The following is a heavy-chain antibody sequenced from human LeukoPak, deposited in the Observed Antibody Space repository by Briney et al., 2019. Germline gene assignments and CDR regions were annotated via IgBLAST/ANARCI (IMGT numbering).Heavy chain of an antibody. CDR1: GGSISSRSYY. D-gene: IGHD3-9*01. CDR2: IYYSGTT. J-gene: IGHJ4*02. V-gene: IGHV4-39*01. Sequence: PSETLSLTCTVSGGSISSRSYYWGWIRQPPGRGLEWIGSIYYSGTTYYNPSLKSRVTISVDTSKNQFSLKLNSVTAADTAVYYCARQRGLRYFDYWGQGTLVTVSS. CDR3: ARQRGLRYFDY.